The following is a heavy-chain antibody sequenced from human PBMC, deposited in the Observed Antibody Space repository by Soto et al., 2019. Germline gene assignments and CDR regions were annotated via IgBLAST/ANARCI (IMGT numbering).Heavy chain of an antibody. J-gene: IGHJ5*01. V-gene: IGHV4-30-2*01. CDR2: IFHSGTT. D-gene: IGHD6-13*01. CDR1: GGSISSGGYS. CDR3: ARGAGTGADS. Sequence: PSETLSLTCAVSGGSISSGGYSWNWIRQPPGKGLEWIGYIFHSGTTYYNPSLKSRVTISVDRSKNQFSLKLSSVTAADTAVYYCARGAGTGADSWGQGTLVTVS.